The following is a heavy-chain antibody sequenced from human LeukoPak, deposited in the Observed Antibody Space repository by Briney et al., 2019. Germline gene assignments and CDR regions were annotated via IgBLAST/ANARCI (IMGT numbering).Heavy chain of an antibody. D-gene: IGHD5-24*01. J-gene: IGHJ4*03. CDR1: GGSFSGYY. CDR2: IDHRGDT. Sequence: PSETLSLTCAVYGGSFSGYYWSWISQSPGKGLEWIAEIDHRGDTNYNPSVKSRVTISVDTSKNQFSLKVRSLSAADTAVYYCARGATISETGYFDFWGQGTLVTVSS. V-gene: IGHV4-34*01. CDR3: ARGATISETGYFDF.